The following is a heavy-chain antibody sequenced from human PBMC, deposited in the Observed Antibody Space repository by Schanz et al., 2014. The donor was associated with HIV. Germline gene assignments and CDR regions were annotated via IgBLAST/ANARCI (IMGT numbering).Heavy chain of an antibody. D-gene: IGHD3-10*01. Sequence: QVLESGGGLVQPGGFLRLSCAASRFTFSRYGMSWVRQTPDKGLEWVSSISGNGDSAYYADSVKGRFTISRDNARTSLYLQMNSLRAEDTAVYYCARVFGRTYGLPDYWGQGTLVTVSS. CDR2: ISGNGDSA. V-gene: IGHV3-23*01. J-gene: IGHJ4*02. CDR3: ARVFGRTYGLPDY. CDR1: RFTFSRYG.